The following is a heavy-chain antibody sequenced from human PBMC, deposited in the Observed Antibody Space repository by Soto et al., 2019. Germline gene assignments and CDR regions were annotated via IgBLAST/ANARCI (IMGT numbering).Heavy chain of an antibody. CDR2: INYRGTT. J-gene: IGHJ4*02. CDR3: PRDAPEVDPY. CDR1: GGSIINGDTY. D-gene: IGHD2-2*01. Sequence: PSETLSLTCTVSGGSIINGDTYLNWIWRHPEKGLEWLGYINYRGTTNYNPALKSRILISIDTSKNQFSLRLTSVTAADTAVYYRPRDAPEVDPYRGQGTLVSGS. V-gene: IGHV4-31*03.